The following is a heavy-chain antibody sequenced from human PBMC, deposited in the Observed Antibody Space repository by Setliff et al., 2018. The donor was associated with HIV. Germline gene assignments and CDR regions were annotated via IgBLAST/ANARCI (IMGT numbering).Heavy chain of an antibody. CDR3: ASYRKAERWLQLGGNFDY. J-gene: IGHJ4*02. Sequence: PSETLSLTCAVYGRSFSGYYWNWIRQSPGKGLEWIGEINHSGGTNYNPSLKSRVTMSIDTSKNQFSLKLSSVTAADTAVYYCASYRKAERWLQLGGNFDYWGQGTLVTVSS. D-gene: IGHD5-12*01. CDR2: INHSGGT. CDR1: GRSFSGYY. V-gene: IGHV4-34*01.